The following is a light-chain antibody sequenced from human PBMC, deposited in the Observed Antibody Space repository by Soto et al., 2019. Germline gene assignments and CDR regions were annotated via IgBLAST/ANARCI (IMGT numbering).Light chain of an antibody. CDR1: SSNIGSNI. V-gene: IGLV1-44*01. CDR2: SDN. J-gene: IGLJ2*01. CDR3: AAWDDSLTSVV. Sequence: QSVLTQAPSASGTPGQTVTISCSGRSSNIGSNIVNWYQHLPGTAPKLLIYSDNERPSGVPDRFSGSKSGTSASLGISGLQSEDESDYYCAAWDDSLTSVVLGGGTKLTVL.